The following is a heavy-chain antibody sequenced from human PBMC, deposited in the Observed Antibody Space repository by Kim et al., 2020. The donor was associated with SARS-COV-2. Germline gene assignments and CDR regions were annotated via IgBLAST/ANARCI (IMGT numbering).Heavy chain of an antibody. CDR1: GFTFSSYW. V-gene: IGHV3-74*01. CDR2: INSDGSST. CDR3: ARGGYGSGSSEPLYYYYYYGMDV. J-gene: IGHJ6*02. D-gene: IGHD3-10*01. Sequence: GGSLRLSCAASGFTFSSYWMHWVRQAPGKGLVWVSRINSDGSSTSYADSVKGRFTISRDNAKNTLYLQMNSLRAEDTAVYYCARGGYGSGSSEPLYYYYYYGMDVWGQGTTVTVSS.